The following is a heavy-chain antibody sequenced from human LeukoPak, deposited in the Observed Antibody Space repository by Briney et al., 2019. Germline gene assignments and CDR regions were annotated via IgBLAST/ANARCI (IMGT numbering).Heavy chain of an antibody. V-gene: IGHV3-74*01. D-gene: IGHD2-15*01. CDR3: ARDRRGYCSAGICYHYFDY. CDR1: GSTFSSYW. J-gene: IGHJ4*02. CDR2: INSDGSST. Sequence: AGGSLRLSCAASGSTFSSYWMHWVRQVPGKGLVWVSRINSDGSSTSYADSVKGRFTISRDNAKNTLYLQMNSLRAEDTAVYYCARDRRGYCSAGICYHYFDYWGQGTLVIVSS.